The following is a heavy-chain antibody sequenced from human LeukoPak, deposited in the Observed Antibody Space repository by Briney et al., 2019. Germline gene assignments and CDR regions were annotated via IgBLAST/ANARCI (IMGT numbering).Heavy chain of an antibody. D-gene: IGHD3-10*01. CDR2: IRYDGSNK. J-gene: IGHJ4*02. Sequence: PGGSLRLSCAASGFTFSSYGMHWVRQAPGKGLEWVALIRYDGSNKYYADSVKGRFTISRDNSKNTLYLQMNSLRAEDTAVYYCAKSPHYYGSGSRFDYWGQGTLVTVSS. V-gene: IGHV3-30*02. CDR1: GFTFSSYG. CDR3: AKSPHYYGSGSRFDY.